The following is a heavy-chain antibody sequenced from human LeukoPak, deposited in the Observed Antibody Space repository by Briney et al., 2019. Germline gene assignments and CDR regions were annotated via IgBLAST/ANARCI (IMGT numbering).Heavy chain of an antibody. J-gene: IGHJ6*03. CDR3: ARTTEGYAGGPGYSYYYYMDV. Sequence: SETLSLTCAVSGGSINNYYWSWIRQPPGKGLEWIGYIHYSGSTHYNPSLKSRVTISVDTSKNQVSLKLRSVTAADTAVYYCARTTEGYAGGPGYSYYYYMDVWGKGTTVTISS. CDR2: IHYSGST. CDR1: GGSINNYY. D-gene: IGHD5-12*01. V-gene: IGHV4-59*01.